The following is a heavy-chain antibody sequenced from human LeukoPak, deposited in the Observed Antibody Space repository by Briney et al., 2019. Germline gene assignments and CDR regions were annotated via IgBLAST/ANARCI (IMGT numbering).Heavy chain of an antibody. CDR1: GDSVSRSDSY. V-gene: IGHV4-39*01. Sequence: PSETLSLTCSVSGDSVSRSDSYWDWIRQPPGKGLEWIGTIYYSGRTYYSPSLKSGVTMSVDPSNNQFSLNLRSVTAADTAVHYCARRRYYDGSGYLEWGQGTLLSVSS. J-gene: IGHJ1*01. D-gene: IGHD3-22*01. CDR2: IYYSGRT. CDR3: ARRRYYDGSGYLE.